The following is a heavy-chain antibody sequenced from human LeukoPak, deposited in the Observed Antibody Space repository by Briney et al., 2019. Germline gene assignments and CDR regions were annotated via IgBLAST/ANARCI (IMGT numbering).Heavy chain of an antibody. CDR2: FDPEDGET. J-gene: IGHJ3*02. D-gene: IGHD2-21*02. CDR3: ARTVVVTAEHAFDI. V-gene: IGHV1-24*01. Sequence: ASVKVSCKVSGYSLSESSMHWVRQAPGKGLEWMGGFDPEDGETIYAQKFQGRVTMTEDTSTDTAYMELNSLRSEDTAVYYCARTVVVTAEHAFDIWGQGTMVTVSS. CDR1: GYSLSESS.